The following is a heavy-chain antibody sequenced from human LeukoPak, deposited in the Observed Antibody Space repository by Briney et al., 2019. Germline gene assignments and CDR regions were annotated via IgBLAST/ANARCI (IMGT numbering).Heavy chain of an antibody. CDR1: GGSISSSSYY. Sequence: SETLSLTCTVSGGSISSSSYYWGWIRQSPGKGLEWIGSIYYSGTTYYNPSLKSRVTISVDTSKNQFPLTLSSVTAADTAVYYCARTHYYDSRLDYWGQGTLVSVSS. CDR3: ARTHYYDSRLDY. V-gene: IGHV4-39*01. D-gene: IGHD3-22*01. CDR2: IYYSGTT. J-gene: IGHJ4*02.